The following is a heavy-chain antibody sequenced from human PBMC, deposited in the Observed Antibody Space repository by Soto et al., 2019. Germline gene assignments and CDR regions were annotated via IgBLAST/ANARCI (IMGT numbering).Heavy chain of an antibody. Sequence: ASVKVSCKASGGTFSTYTITWVRQAPGQGLEWMGRIIPIIGIINYAQKFQGRVTITADKFTGTAYMELTRLRSDDTAVYYCAMVDNYVTPTPQDVWGQGTTVTVSS. D-gene: IGHD3-16*01. CDR3: AMVDNYVTPTPQDV. CDR2: IIPIIGII. J-gene: IGHJ6*02. CDR1: GGTFSTYT. V-gene: IGHV1-69*02.